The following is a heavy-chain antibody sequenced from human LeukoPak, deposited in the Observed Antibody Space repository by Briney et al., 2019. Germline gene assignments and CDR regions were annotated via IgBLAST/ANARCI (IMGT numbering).Heavy chain of an antibody. D-gene: IGHD4-17*01. V-gene: IGHV4-38-2*02. CDR3: ARRSGDYVIYFDY. J-gene: IGHJ4*02. Sequence: SETLSLTCTVSGYSISSGYYWGWIRQPPGKGLEWIGSIYHSGSTYYNPSLKSRVTISVDTSKNQFSLKLSSVTAADTAVYYCARRSGDYVIYFDYWGQGTLVIVSS. CDR2: IYHSGST. CDR1: GYSISSGYY.